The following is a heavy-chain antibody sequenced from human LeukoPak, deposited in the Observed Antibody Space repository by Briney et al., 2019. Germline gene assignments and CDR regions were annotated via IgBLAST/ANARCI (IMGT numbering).Heavy chain of an antibody. CDR3: ARSRTSNRYFDL. V-gene: IGHV3-48*01. CDR2: INSGSTII. D-gene: IGHD2-8*01. CDR1: GFPFNSYS. J-gene: IGHJ2*01. Sequence: GGSLRLSCAASGFPFNSYSMNWVRQAPGKGREWVSYINSGSTIIYSADSVKGRFAISRDNAKNSLFLQLISLRAEDTAVYYCARSRTSNRYFDLWGRGTLVTVSP.